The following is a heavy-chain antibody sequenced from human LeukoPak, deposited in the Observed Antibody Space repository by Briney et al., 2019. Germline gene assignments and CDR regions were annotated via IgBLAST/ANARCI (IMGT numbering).Heavy chain of an antibody. CDR1: GYSISSGYY. CDR2: IYHSGST. D-gene: IGHD1-26*01. Sequence: SETLSLTCTVSGYSISSGYYWGWIRQPPGKGLEWIGSIYHSGSTYYNPSLKSRVTISVDTSKNQFSLKLSSVTAADTAVYYCARDLNSGSYLSAFDIWGQGTMVTVSS. J-gene: IGHJ3*02. CDR3: ARDLNSGSYLSAFDI. V-gene: IGHV4-38-2*02.